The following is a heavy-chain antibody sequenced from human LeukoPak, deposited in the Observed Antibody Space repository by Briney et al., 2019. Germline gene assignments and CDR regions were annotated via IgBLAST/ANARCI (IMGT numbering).Heavy chain of an antibody. Sequence: PGGSLRLSCAASGFTFSNYGMHWVRQAPGKGLEWVAVISYDESDKYYADSVKGRFTISRDNSKKTLYLQMNSLRPEDTAVYYCAKGVVAATNAAYYGMDVWGQGTTVTVSS. D-gene: IGHD2-15*01. CDR2: ISYDESDK. V-gene: IGHV3-30*18. CDR1: GFTFSNYG. J-gene: IGHJ6*02. CDR3: AKGVVAATNAAYYGMDV.